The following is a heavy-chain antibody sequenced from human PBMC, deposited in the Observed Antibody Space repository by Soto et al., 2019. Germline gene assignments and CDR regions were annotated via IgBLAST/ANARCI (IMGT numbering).Heavy chain of an antibody. CDR1: GFSLSTTGVG. V-gene: IGHV2-5*02. Sequence: SGPTLVNPTQTLTLTCTFSGFSLSTTGVGVGWIRQPPGKALEWLGLIYWDDDKRYSPSLKSRLTITKDTSKNQVVLTMKNMDPVDTATYYCVHRGFPQPGGEHSNSFAPWGPGSLVPGSS. CDR2: IYWDDDK. D-gene: IGHD4-4*01. J-gene: IGHJ5*02. CDR3: VHRGFPQPGGEHSNSFAP.